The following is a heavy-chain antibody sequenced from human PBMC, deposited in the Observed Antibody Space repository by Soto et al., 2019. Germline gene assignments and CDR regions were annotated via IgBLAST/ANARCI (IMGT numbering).Heavy chain of an antibody. CDR2: ISGSGGST. CDR1: GFTFSSYA. D-gene: IGHD2-2*01. CDR3: ARHIVVVPAASTLRYGMDV. V-gene: IGHV3-23*01. Sequence: GGSLRLSCAASGFTFSSYAMSWVRQAPGKGREWVSAISGSGGSTYYADSVKGRFTISRDNSKNTLYLQMNSLRAEDTAVYYRARHIVVVPAASTLRYGMDVWGQGTTVTVSS. J-gene: IGHJ6*02.